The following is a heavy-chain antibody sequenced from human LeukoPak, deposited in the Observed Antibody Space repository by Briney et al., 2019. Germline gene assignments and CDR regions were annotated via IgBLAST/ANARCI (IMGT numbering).Heavy chain of an antibody. V-gene: IGHV3-11*04. CDR1: GFRFDSFY. CDR3: ARSLIVASEDY. J-gene: IGHJ4*02. D-gene: IGHD3-22*01. CDR2: ISASGAVP. Sequence: GGSLRLSCAASGFRFDSFYMGWIRQVPGEGLDYIALISASGAVPYYAESVKGRFTISRDNAKNSVSLQMNSLSADDTAVYYCARSLIVASEDYWGQGTLVTVSS.